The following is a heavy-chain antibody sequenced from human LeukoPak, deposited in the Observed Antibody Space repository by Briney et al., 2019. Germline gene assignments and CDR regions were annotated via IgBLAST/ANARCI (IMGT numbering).Heavy chain of an antibody. J-gene: IGHJ4*02. CDR2: ISWNSGSI. CDR1: GFTFDDYA. Sequence: GGSLRLSCAASGFTFDDYAMYWVRQAPGKGLEWVSGISWNSGSIGYADSVKGRFTISRDNAKNSLYLQMNSLRAEDTALYYCAKGTVTTWGFFDYWGQGTLVTASS. CDR3: AKGTVTTWGFFDY. D-gene: IGHD4-17*01. V-gene: IGHV3-9*01.